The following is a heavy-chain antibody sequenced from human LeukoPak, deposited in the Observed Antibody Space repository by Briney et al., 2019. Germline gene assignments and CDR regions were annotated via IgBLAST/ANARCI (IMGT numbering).Heavy chain of an antibody. D-gene: IGHD3/OR15-3a*01. Sequence: GGSLRLSCAASGFTFSRYWMHWVRQAPGKGLLWVSRINSDGGSTYYADSVKGRFTTSRDNAKNALHLQMNSLTAEDTAVYYCVLDLFSSFAFDIWGQGTMVTVSS. CDR1: GFTFSRYW. J-gene: IGHJ3*02. CDR2: INSDGGST. V-gene: IGHV3-74*01. CDR3: VLDLFSSFAFDI.